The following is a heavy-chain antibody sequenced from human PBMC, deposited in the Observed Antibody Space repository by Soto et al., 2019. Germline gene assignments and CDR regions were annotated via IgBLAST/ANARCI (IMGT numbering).Heavy chain of an antibody. V-gene: IGHV4-31*03. CDR3: AREFGGYKNYYCYAVDV. D-gene: IGHD2-15*01. CDR2: IYHSGNT. CDR1: GGSISVGGNY. J-gene: IGHJ6*02. Sequence: QVQLQESGPGLVKPSETLSLTCTVSGGSISVGGNYWTWIRQHPEKGLEWIGNIYHSGNTHYNPSLKSRLTISLVTSKNQFSLRLNSVTAADTAVYYCAREFGGYKNYYCYAVDVWGQGTAVTVSS.